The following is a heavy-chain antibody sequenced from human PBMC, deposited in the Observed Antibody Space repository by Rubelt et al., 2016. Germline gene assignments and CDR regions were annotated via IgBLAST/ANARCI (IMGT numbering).Heavy chain of an antibody. CDR1: GGSISSSTYY. D-gene: IGHD2-21*01. J-gene: IGHJ4*02. V-gene: IGHV4-39*01. Sequence: QVQLKESGPGLVKPSETLSLTCSVSGGSISSSTYYWAWIRQPPGKGLEWIGSMSYSGSASYNPSLKSRVTISPDTSKNQCSLKLCSVTAADTAVYYCARRPYCGGDCYFFDYWGQGSLVTVSS. CDR2: MSYSGSA. CDR3: ARRPYCGGDCYFFDY.